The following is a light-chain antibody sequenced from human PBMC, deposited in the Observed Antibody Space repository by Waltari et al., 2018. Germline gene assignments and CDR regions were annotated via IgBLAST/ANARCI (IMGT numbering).Light chain of an antibody. CDR3: QSYDSISQDVI. Sequence: FMLTQSRSVSESPGKTITISCTRSSGSITSNYMQWYQQRPGSAPTPVVYEDDQRPSGVPGRFSVSLDCSSNSASLTISGLQTEDEADYFCQSYDSISQDVIFGGGTRLTVL. CDR1: SGSITSNY. V-gene: IGLV6-57*03. CDR2: EDD. J-gene: IGLJ2*01.